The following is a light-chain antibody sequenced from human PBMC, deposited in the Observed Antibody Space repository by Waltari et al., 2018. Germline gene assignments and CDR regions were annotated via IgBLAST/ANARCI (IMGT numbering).Light chain of an antibody. CDR2: DVS. J-gene: IGLJ3*02. V-gene: IGLV2-14*03. CDR3: VSYTGSSTLEWV. CDR1: RSDLGTQNH. Sequence: SALTQPASVSGSPGQSITISCPGTRSDLGTQNHVPWYQQHPGKAPKNMISDVSDRPSGVSNRFSGSKSGNTASLTISGLQAEDEADYYCVSYTGSSTLEWVFGGGTKLTVL.